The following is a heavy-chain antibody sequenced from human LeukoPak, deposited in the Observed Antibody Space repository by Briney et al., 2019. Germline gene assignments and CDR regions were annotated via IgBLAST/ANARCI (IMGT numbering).Heavy chain of an antibody. V-gene: IGHV3-11*06. CDR3: ARDDAILTGLDG. CDR2: ISSSSSYT. J-gene: IGHJ4*02. CDR1: GFTFSDYY. Sequence: GGSLRLSCAASGFTFSDYYMSWIRQAPGKGREWVSYISSSSSYTNYADSVKGRFTISRDNAKNSLYLQMNSLRAEDTAVYYCARDDAILTGLDGWGQGTLVTVSS. D-gene: IGHD3-9*01.